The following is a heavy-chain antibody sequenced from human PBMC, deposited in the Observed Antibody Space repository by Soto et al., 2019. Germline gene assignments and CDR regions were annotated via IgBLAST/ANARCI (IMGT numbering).Heavy chain of an antibody. V-gene: IGHV1-69*13. Sequence: SVKVSCKASGDTVSSYAISWLRQAPGQGREGMGGIIPIFGTANYAQKFQGRVTITADESTSTAYMELSSLRSEDTAVYYCAREATYYDYVWGSYRYTCFDYWGQGTLVTVSS. CDR1: GDTVSSYA. J-gene: IGHJ4*02. CDR2: IIPIFGTA. D-gene: IGHD3-16*02. CDR3: AREATYYDYVWGSYRYTCFDY.